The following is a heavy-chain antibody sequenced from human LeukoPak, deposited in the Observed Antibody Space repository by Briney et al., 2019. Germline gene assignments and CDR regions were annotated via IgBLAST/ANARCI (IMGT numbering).Heavy chain of an antibody. CDR2: IYHSGST. CDR3: ARDHGSTVVTPVDY. V-gene: IGHV4-38-2*02. CDR1: GYSISSGYY. J-gene: IGHJ4*02. D-gene: IGHD4-23*01. Sequence: PSETLSLTCTVSGYSISSGYYWGWIRQPPGKGLEWIGSIYHSGSTYYNPSLKSRVTISVDTSKNQFSLKLSSVTAADTAVYYCARDHGSTVVTPVDYWGQGTLVTVSS.